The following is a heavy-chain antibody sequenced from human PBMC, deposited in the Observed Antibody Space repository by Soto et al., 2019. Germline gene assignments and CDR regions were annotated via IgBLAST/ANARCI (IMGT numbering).Heavy chain of an antibody. CDR2: ITADGGT. V-gene: IGHV3-23*01. J-gene: IGHJ3*02. CDR1: GFTVSSHA. D-gene: IGHD2-15*01. CDR3: APHVSCSGGSCQYDAFAI. Sequence: EVQVLESGGGLVQPGGSLRLSCEGSGFTVSSHAMTWIRQAPGKGPEWVSTITADGGTYYAASVKGRFAMSRDTSESTLYLQMNSRGAEDTAAYYCAPHVSCSGGSCQYDAFAIRGQGTMVTVSS.